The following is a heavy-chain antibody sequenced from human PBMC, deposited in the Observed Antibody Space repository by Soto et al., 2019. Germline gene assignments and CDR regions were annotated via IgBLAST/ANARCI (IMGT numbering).Heavy chain of an antibody. CDR2: IIPIFGTA. CDR1: GGTFSSYA. CDR3: ARGRIAVAVYYYYYGMDV. J-gene: IGHJ6*02. V-gene: IGHV1-69*06. Sequence: SVKVSCKASGGTFSSYAISWVRQAPGQGLEWMGGIIPIFGTANYAQKFQGRVTITADKSTSTAYMELSSLRSEDTAVYYCARGRIAVAVYYYYYGMDVWGQGTTVTVSS. D-gene: IGHD6-19*01.